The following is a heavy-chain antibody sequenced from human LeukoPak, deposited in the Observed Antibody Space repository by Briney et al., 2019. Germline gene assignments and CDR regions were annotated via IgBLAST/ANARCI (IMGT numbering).Heavy chain of an antibody. CDR1: GYTFTSYG. Sequence: ASVKVSCKASGYTFTSYGISWVRQAPGQGLEWMGWISAYNGNTNYARKLQGRVTMTTDTSTSTAYMELRSLRSDDTAVYYCAREPYCSGGSCNHWFDPWGQGTLVTVSS. CDR2: ISAYNGNT. J-gene: IGHJ5*02. CDR3: AREPYCSGGSCNHWFDP. D-gene: IGHD2-15*01. V-gene: IGHV1-18*01.